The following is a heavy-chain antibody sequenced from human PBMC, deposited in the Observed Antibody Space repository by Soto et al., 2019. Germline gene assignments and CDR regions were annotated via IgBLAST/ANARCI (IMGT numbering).Heavy chain of an antibody. V-gene: IGHV5-51*01. Sequence: GESLKISCNGSGFTFTSYWIAWVRQMPGKGLEWMGIIYPGDSDSSYSPSFQGQVTISADKSINTAYLHWSSLKASDTAIYYCAKQEGYCSTTTCSNFDYWGQGTLATVYS. D-gene: IGHD2-2*01. CDR1: GFTFTSYW. J-gene: IGHJ4*02. CDR3: AKQEGYCSTTTCSNFDY. CDR2: IYPGDSDS.